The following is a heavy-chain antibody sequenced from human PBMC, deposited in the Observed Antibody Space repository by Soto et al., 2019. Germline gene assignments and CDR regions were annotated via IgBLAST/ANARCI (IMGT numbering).Heavy chain of an antibody. J-gene: IGHJ5*02. CDR3: ERVEYSSGWYSDWFDP. V-gene: IGHV1-18*04. CDR2: ISAYNGNT. D-gene: IGHD6-19*01. Sequence: QVQLVQSGAEVKKPGASVKVSCKASGYTFTSYGISWVRQAPGQGLEWMGWISAYNGNTNYAQKIQGRVTMTTDTSTSTAYMELRSLRSDDTAVYYCERVEYSSGWYSDWFDPWGQGTLVTVSS. CDR1: GYTFTSYG.